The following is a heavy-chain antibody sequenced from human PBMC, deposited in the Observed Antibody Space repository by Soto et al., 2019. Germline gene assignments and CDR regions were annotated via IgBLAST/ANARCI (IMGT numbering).Heavy chain of an antibody. CDR2: IKSKTDGGTT. CDR1: GFTFSNAW. D-gene: IGHD3-22*01. Sequence: PGGSLRLSCAASGFTFSNAWMNWVRQAPGKGLEWVGRIKSKTDGGTTDYAAPVKGRFTISRDDSKNTLYLQMNSLKTEDTAVYYCTTGPLYYYDSSGYSPSHSYYYYGMDVWGQGTTVTVSS. CDR3: TTGPLYYYDSSGYSPSHSYYYYGMDV. J-gene: IGHJ6*02. V-gene: IGHV3-15*07.